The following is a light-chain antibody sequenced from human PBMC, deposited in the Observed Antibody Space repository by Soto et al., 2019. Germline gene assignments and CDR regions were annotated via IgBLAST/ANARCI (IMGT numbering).Light chain of an antibody. Sequence: LTPAPGTLSLSPGERATLPCRASQSVSSSDLAWYQQKPGQAPRLLIYGASNRATGIPDRFSGSGSGTDFTLTISRLEPEDFAVYYCQQYGSSGTFGQGTKVDIK. V-gene: IGKV3-20*01. J-gene: IGKJ1*01. CDR3: QQYGSSGT. CDR2: GAS. CDR1: QSVSSSD.